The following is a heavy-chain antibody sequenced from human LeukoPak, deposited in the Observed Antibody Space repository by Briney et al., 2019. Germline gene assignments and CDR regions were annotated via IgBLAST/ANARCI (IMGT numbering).Heavy chain of an antibody. D-gene: IGHD1-26*01. CDR2: IIPIFGTA. V-gene: IGHV1-69*01. J-gene: IGHJ4*02. Sequence: SVKVSCXASGGTFSSYAISWVRQAPGQGLEWMGGIIPIFGTANYAQKFQGRVTITADESTSTAYMELSSLRSEDTAVYYCTRVPRESYSHWGQGTLVTVSS. CDR3: TRVPRESYSH. CDR1: GGTFSSYA.